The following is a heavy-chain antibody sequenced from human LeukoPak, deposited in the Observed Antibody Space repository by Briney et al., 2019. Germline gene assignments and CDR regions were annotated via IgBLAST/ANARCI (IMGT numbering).Heavy chain of an antibody. CDR1: GGSISSYY. D-gene: IGHD1-26*01. V-gene: IGHV4-4*07. CDR3: ARLGGTYLTYWFFAL. Sequence: SETLSLTCTVSGGSISSYYWSWIRQPAGKGLEWIGRIYTSGSTNYNPSLKSRVTMSVDTSKNQFSLKLSSVTATDTAVYYCARLGGTYLTYWFFALWGRGTLVTVPS. CDR2: IYTSGST. J-gene: IGHJ2*01.